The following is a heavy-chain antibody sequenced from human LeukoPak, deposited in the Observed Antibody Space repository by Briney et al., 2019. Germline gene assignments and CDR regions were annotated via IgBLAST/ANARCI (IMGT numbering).Heavy chain of an antibody. CDR3: TRNSGWYGLS. Sequence: PAGGSLRLSCTVSGFTLSSYEMSWIRQAPGKGLEWVPSIDYDGGSGHYADSVKGRFTISRDNSNNTLFLHLNSLRGEDTAVYYCTRNSGWYGLSWGQGTLVTVSS. J-gene: IGHJ1*01. V-gene: IGHV3-23*01. D-gene: IGHD6-19*01. CDR2: IDYDGGSG. CDR1: GFTLSSYE.